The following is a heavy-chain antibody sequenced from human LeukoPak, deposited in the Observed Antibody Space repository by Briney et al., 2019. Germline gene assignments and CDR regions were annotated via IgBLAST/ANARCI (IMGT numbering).Heavy chain of an antibody. J-gene: IGHJ3*02. V-gene: IGHV4-4*07. CDR3: ARDWFFGVVIMGPHHVAFDI. CDR1: GGSISSYY. D-gene: IGHD3-3*01. CDR2: IYTSGST. Sequence: PSETLSLTCTVSGGSISSYYWSWMRQPAGKGLEWIGRIYTSGSTNYNPSLKSRVTMSVDTSKNQFSLKLSSVTAADTAVYYCARDWFFGVVIMGPHHVAFDIWGQGTMVTVSS.